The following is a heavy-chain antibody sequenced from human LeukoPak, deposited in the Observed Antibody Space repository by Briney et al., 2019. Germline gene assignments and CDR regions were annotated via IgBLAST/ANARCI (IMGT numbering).Heavy chain of an antibody. Sequence: PGSSLRLSCAASGVTFDNYAMHWVRQAPGKGLEWVSYISWNGGSIGYGGSVKGRFTISRDNAKNSLYLQMNSLRAEDTALYYCAKGQVGATGYFDYWGQGTLVTISS. CDR1: GVTFDNYA. D-gene: IGHD1-26*01. J-gene: IGHJ4*02. CDR3: AKGQVGATGYFDY. V-gene: IGHV3-9*01. CDR2: ISWNGGSI.